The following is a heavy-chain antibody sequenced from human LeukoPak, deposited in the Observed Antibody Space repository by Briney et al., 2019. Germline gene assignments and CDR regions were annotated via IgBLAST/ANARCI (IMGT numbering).Heavy chain of an antibody. CDR3: ARGDYYYDSSGYPGH. Sequence: PGGSLRLSCSASGFTFSSYAIHWVRQAPGKGLEYVSTISSDGGSTYYADSVKGRFTISRDNSKNTLYLQMNSLRAEDTAVYYCARGDYYYDSSGYPGHWGQGTLVTVSS. D-gene: IGHD3-22*01. CDR2: ISSDGGST. V-gene: IGHV3-64*04. J-gene: IGHJ4*02. CDR1: GFTFSSYA.